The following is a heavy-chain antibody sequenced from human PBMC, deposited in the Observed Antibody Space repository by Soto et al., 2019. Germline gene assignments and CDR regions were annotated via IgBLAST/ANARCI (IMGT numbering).Heavy chain of an antibody. Sequence: GASVKVSCKASGGTFSSYAISWVRQAPGQGLEWMGGIIPILGTANYAQKFQGRVTITADESTSTAYMELSSLRSEDTAVYYCARDPGGDGYNYYFDYWGQGTLVTVSS. CDR1: GGTFSSYA. J-gene: IGHJ4*02. CDR3: ARDPGGDGYNYYFDY. D-gene: IGHD5-12*01. V-gene: IGHV1-69*13. CDR2: IIPILGTA.